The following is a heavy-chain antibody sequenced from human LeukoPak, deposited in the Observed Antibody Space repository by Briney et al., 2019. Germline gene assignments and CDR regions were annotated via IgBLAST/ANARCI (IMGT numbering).Heavy chain of an antibody. D-gene: IGHD7-27*01. CDR2: IKQDGSEK. V-gene: IGHV3-7*03. Sequence: PGGSLRLSCAASGFTFSSYWMSWVRQAPGKGLEWVANIKQDGSEKYYVDSVKGRFTISRDNAKNSLYLQMNSLRAEDTAVYYCAKAQLGNEFDPWGQGTLVTVSS. J-gene: IGHJ5*02. CDR1: GFTFSSYW. CDR3: AKAQLGNEFDP.